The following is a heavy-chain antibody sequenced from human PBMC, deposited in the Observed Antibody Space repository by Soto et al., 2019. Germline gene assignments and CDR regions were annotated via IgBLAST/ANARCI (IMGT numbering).Heavy chain of an antibody. J-gene: IGHJ4*02. V-gene: IGHV3-7*01. CDR3: ARHLSGSTYDYVDYAHNY. CDR1: GFTFSTYW. Sequence: PVGSLRLSCRASGFTFSTYWMSWVRQAPGKGLEWVANIKQDASEKYYVDSVKGRFTISRDNAKNSLYLQMNSLRAEDSAVYYCARHLSGSTYDYVDYAHNYWGQGTLVTVS. CDR2: IKQDASEK. D-gene: IGHD5-18*01.